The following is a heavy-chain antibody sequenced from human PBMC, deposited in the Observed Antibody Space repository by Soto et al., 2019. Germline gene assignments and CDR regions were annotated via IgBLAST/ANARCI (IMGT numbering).Heavy chain of an antibody. D-gene: IGHD2-8*01. V-gene: IGHV3-23*01. CDR3: AKLGCTNGVCYSYYFDY. Sequence: EVQLLESGGGLVQPGGSLRLSCAASGFTFSSYAMSWVRQAPGKGLEWVSAISVSGGSTYYADSVKGRFTISRDNSKNSLYLQMNRLRAEDTAVYYCAKLGCTNGVCYSYYFDYWGQGTLVTVSS. J-gene: IGHJ4*02. CDR1: GFTFSSYA. CDR2: ISVSGGST.